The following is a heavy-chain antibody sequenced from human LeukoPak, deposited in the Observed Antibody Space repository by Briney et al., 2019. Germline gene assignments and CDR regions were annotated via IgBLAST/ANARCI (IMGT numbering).Heavy chain of an antibody. CDR3: ARLEYCSSTSCYAWNYFDY. CDR1: GVSISSSSYY. J-gene: IGHJ4*02. CDR2: IYYREST. V-gene: IGHV4-39*01. D-gene: IGHD2-2*01. Sequence: SETLSLTCTVSGVSISSSSYYCGWIRQPPGKGREWIGSIYYRESTYYNPSVKSRVTISVDTSKNQFYLKLSSVTAADTAVYYCARLEYCSSTSCYAWNYFDYWGQGTLVTVSS.